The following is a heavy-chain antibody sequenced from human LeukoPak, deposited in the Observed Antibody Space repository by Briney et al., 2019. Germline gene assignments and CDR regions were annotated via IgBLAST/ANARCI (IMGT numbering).Heavy chain of an antibody. V-gene: IGHV4-59*01. CDR1: GGSFSGYY. CDR3: ARGSGFADY. J-gene: IGHJ4*02. CDR2: IYYSGST. D-gene: IGHD3-10*01. Sequence: PSETLSLTCAVYGGSFSGYYWSWIRQPPGRGLEWIGYIYYSGSTNYNPSLKSRATISVDTSKNQFSLKLSSVTAADTAAYYCARGSGFADYWGQGTLVTVSS.